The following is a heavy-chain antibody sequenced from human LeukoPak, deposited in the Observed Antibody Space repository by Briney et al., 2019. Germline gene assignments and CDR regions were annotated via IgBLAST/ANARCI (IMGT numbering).Heavy chain of an antibody. J-gene: IGHJ4*02. CDR2: VDYSGST. D-gene: IGHD3-10*01. Sequence: PSETLSLTCAVSGGSISSSAYCWGWIRQPPGKGLGWIGSVDYSGSTYHNPSLKSRVTISVDTSKTHFSLKLNSMTAADSAVYYCARQLRVRGVITRFDYWGLGTLVTVSS. CDR1: GGSISSSAYC. V-gene: IGHV4-39*01. CDR3: ARQLRVRGVITRFDY.